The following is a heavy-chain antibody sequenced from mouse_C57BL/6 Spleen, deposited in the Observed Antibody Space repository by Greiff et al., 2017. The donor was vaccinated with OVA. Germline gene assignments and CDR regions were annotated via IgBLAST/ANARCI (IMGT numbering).Heavy chain of an antibody. CDR2: IRNKANGYTT. CDR1: GFTFTDYY. CDR3: ARYDGTTGAMDY. Sequence: EVMLVESGGGLVQPGGSLSLSCAASGFTFTDYYMSWVRQPPGKALEWLGFIRNKANGYTTEYSASVKGRFTISRDNSQSILYLQMNALRAEDSATYYCARYDGTTGAMDYWGQGTSVTVSS. J-gene: IGHJ4*01. V-gene: IGHV7-3*01. D-gene: IGHD1-1*01.